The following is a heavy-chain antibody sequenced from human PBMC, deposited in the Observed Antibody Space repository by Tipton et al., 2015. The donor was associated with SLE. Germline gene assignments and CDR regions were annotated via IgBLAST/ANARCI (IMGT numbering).Heavy chain of an antibody. CDR2: ISGSGVST. J-gene: IGHJ4*02. D-gene: IGHD3-22*01. Sequence: SLRLSCPASGFTFDSYAMNWVRQAPGKGLEWVSTISGSGVSTYYADSVKGRCTISRDNSKNTLYLQMNSLRAEDTAVYYCAKDRDYYDSSGYGRFDYWGQGTLVTVSS. V-gene: IGHV3-23*01. CDR3: AKDRDYYDSSGYGRFDY. CDR1: GFTFDSYA.